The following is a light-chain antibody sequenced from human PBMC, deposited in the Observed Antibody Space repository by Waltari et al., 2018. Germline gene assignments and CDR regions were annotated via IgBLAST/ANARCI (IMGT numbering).Light chain of an antibody. V-gene: IGLV3-1*01. CDR1: QLGDKY. CDR3: QAWDSTAVV. CDR2: EDT. J-gene: IGLJ3*02. Sequence: SYELTQAPSLSVSPGQTASLTCSGDQLGDKYVSWYQQKPGQSPVLVIYEDTKRPSGIPERFSGSNSGDTATLTISGTQAMDEADYYCQAWDSTAVVFGGGTKLTVL.